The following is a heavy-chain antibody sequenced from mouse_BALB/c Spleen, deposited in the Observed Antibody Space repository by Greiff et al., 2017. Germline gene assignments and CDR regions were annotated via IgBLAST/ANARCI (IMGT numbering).Heavy chain of an antibody. J-gene: IGHJ2*01. D-gene: IGHD1-2*01. Sequence: VQLQQSGAELVKPGASVKLSCTASGFNIKDTYMHWVKQRPEQGLEWIGRIDPANGNTKYDPKFPGKATITADTSSNTAYLQLSSLTSEDTAVYYCAGDEFCYGSDYWGQGTTLTVSS. CDR1: GFNIKDTY. CDR3: AGDEFCYGSDY. CDR2: IDPANGNT. V-gene: IGHV14-3*02.